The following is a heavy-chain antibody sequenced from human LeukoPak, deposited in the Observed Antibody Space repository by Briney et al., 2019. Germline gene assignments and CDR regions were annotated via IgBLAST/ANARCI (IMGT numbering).Heavy chain of an antibody. CDR1: DYTFTSYG. CDR3: ARVDYDYWSGYFISAFDI. D-gene: IGHD3-3*01. CDR2: ISVYNGNT. V-gene: IGHV1-18*01. Sequence: ASVKVSCKASDYTFTSYGISWVRQAPGQGLEWMGWISVYNGNTNYAQKLQGRVTMTTDTSTSTAYMELRSLRSDDTAVYYCARVDYDYWSGYFISAFDIWGQGTMVTVSS. J-gene: IGHJ3*02.